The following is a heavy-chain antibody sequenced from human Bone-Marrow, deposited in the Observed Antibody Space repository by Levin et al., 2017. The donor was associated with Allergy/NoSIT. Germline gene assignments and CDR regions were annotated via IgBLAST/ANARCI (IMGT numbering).Heavy chain of an antibody. V-gene: IGHV3-30-3*01. CDR3: ARDLATGGYSYGLNPTGTMPSDY. CDR2: ISYDGSNK. D-gene: IGHD5-18*01. CDR1: GFTFSSYA. J-gene: IGHJ4*02. Sequence: GGSLRLSCAASGFTFSSYAMHWVRQAPGKGLEWVAVISYDGSNKYYADSVKGRFTISRDNSKNTLYLQMNSLRAEDTAVYYCARDLATGGYSYGLNPTGTMPSDYWGQGTLVTVSS.